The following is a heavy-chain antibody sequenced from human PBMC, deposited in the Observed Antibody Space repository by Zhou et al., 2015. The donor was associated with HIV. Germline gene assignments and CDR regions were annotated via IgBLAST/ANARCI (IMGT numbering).Heavy chain of an antibody. D-gene: IGHD1-26*01. V-gene: IGHV1-69*01. CDR1: GYTLSNYA. J-gene: IGHJ4*02. Sequence: HVQVVQSGAEVKTPGASVTVSCKASGYTLSNYAISWVRQAPGQGLEWMGGIIPIFDTTNYAQKFQGRVTITADESTSTAYMELSSLRSEDTAVYYCASRPGELLPLDYWGQGTLVTVSS. CDR3: ASRPGELLPLDY. CDR2: IIPIFDTT.